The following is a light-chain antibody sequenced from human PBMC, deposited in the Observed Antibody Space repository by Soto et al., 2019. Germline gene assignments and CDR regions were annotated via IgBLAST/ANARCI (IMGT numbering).Light chain of an antibody. Sequence: DIQMTQSPSTLSASVGDRVTITCRASQSVRSWLAWYQQKPGKAPKLLIYKASSLESGVPSRFSGSGSGTEFTLTISSLQPDDFATYYCQQYNSWLTFGGGTKVEIK. V-gene: IGKV1-5*03. J-gene: IGKJ4*01. CDR2: KAS. CDR1: QSVRSW. CDR3: QQYNSWLT.